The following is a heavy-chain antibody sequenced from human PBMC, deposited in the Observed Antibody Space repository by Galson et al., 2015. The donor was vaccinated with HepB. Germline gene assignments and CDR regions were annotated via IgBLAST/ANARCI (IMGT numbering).Heavy chain of an antibody. CDR1: GGSFSGYY. D-gene: IGHD5-18*01. CDR3: ASRFEGTAMPV. Sequence: LSLTCAVYGGSFSGYYWSWIRQPPGKGLEWIGEINHSGSTNYNPSLKSRVTISVDTSKNQFSLKLSSVTAADTAVYYCASRFEGTAMPVWGQGTLVTVSS. CDR2: INHSGST. J-gene: IGHJ4*02. V-gene: IGHV4-34*01.